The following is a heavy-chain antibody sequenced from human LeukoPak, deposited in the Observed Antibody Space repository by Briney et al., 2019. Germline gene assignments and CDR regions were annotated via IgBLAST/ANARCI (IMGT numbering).Heavy chain of an antibody. V-gene: IGHV3-21*01. Sequence: GGSLRLSCAASGFTFSSYSMNWVRQAPGKGLEWVSSISSSSYIYYADSVKGRFTISRDNAKNSLYLQMNSLRAEDTAVYYCARDGHITIFGVVPLDYRGQGTLVTVSS. D-gene: IGHD3-3*01. CDR2: ISSSSYI. J-gene: IGHJ4*02. CDR1: GFTFSSYS. CDR3: ARDGHITIFGVVPLDY.